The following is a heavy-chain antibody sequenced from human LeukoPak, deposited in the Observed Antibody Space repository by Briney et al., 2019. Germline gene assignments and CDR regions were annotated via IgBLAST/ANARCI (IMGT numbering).Heavy chain of an antibody. D-gene: IGHD4-17*01. Sequence: GGSLRVSCAASGFTFSSYALSWVRQAPGKGLEWVSGITGSGGTTYYADSVKGRFTISRDNSKNTLYLQLNSLRAEDTAVYYCAKHTVPPYFDYWGQGTLVTVSS. CDR3: AKHTVPPYFDY. V-gene: IGHV3-23*01. J-gene: IGHJ4*02. CDR1: GFTFSSYA. CDR2: ITGSGGTT.